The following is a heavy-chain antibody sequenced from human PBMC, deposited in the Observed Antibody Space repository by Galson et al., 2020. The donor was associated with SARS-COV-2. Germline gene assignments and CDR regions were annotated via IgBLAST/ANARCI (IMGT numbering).Heavy chain of an antibody. Sequence: GGSLRLSCAGSGFTFSTYIMNWVRQAPGKGLEWVSYITSSGSTMYYADSVKGRFTISRDNAKNSLYLEMNSLRAEDTAVYYCARENGEYSYADYWGQGTLVTVSS. CDR2: ITSSGSTM. CDR3: ARENGEYSYADY. CDR1: GFTFSTYI. D-gene: IGHD5-18*01. J-gene: IGHJ4*02. V-gene: IGHV3-48*04.